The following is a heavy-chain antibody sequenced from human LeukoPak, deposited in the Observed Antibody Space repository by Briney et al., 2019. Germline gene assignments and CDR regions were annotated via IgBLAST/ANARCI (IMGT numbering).Heavy chain of an antibody. J-gene: IGHJ6*02. CDR1: GFTFSSYA. D-gene: IGHD3-10*01. CDR2: ISYDGSNK. V-gene: IGHV3-30-3*01. Sequence: GGSLRLSCAASGFTFSSYAMHWVRQAPGKGLEWVAVISYDGSNKYYADSVKGRFTISRDNSKNTLYLQMNSLRAEDTAVYYCARDRVVGGSGSYYKDYYYGMDVWGQGTTVTVSS. CDR3: ARDRVVGGSGSYYKDYYYGMDV.